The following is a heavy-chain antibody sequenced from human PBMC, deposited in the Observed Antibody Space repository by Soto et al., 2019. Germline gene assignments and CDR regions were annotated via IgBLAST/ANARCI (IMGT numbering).Heavy chain of an antibody. D-gene: IGHD3-22*01. CDR2: IKSKTDGGTT. V-gene: IGHV3-15*01. CDR1: GFTVRSYA. CDR3: ARGIYYYDSSNYLGY. Sequence: GGSLRLSCAASGFTVRSYAMSWVRQAPGKGLEWVGRIKSKTDGGTTDYAAPVKGRFTISRDDSKNTLYLQMNSLKTEDTAVYDCARGIYYYDSSNYLGYWGQGT. J-gene: IGHJ4*02.